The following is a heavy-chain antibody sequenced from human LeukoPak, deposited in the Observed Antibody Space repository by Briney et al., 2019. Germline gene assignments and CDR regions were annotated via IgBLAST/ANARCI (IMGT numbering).Heavy chain of an antibody. D-gene: IGHD3-10*01. J-gene: IGHJ5*02. V-gene: IGHV3-21*01. CDR3: AKDYSKTSYYGSGTYYRPNWFDP. CDR2: ISSSSSYI. CDR1: GFTFSTYS. Sequence: GGSLRLSCAASGFTFSTYSMNWVRQAPGKGLEWVSSISSSSSYIYYADSVKGRFTISRDNAKNTLYLQMNSLRPDDTAVYYCAKDYSKTSYYGSGTYYRPNWFDPWGQGTLVTVSS.